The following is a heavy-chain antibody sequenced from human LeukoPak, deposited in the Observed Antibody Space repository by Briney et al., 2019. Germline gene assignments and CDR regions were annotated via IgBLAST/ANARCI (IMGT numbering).Heavy chain of an antibody. CDR3: ARDEDYDILTGYYIPRHFDY. Sequence: GGSLRLSCAASGFTFSSYCMNWVRQAPGKGLEWVSSISSSSSYIYYADSVKGRFTISRDNAKNSLYLQMNSLRAEDTAVYYCARDEDYDILTGYYIPRHFDYWGQGTLVTVSS. CDR1: GFTFSSYC. CDR2: ISSSSSYI. V-gene: IGHV3-21*01. D-gene: IGHD3-9*01. J-gene: IGHJ4*02.